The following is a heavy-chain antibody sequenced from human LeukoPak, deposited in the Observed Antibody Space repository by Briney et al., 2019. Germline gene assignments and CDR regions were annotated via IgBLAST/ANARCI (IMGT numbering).Heavy chain of an antibody. J-gene: IGHJ4*02. CDR1: SGSFSGYY. CDR3: ARGTTHSGYSSGWYPLTFFDY. V-gene: IGHV4-34*01. D-gene: IGHD6-19*01. CDR2: INHSGST. Sequence: SETLSLTCAVYSGSFSGYYWSWIRQPPGKGLEWIGEINHSGSTNYNPSLKSRVTISVDTSKNQFSLKLSSVTAADTAVYYCARGTTHSGYSSGWYPLTFFDYWGQGTLVTVSS.